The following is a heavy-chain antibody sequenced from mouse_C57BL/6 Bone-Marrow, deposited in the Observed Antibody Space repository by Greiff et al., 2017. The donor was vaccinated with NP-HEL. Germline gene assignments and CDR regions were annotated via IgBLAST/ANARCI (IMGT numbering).Heavy chain of an antibody. D-gene: IGHD4-1*01. CDR3: ARWRDWDYSWFAY. V-gene: IGHV1-19*01. CDR2: INPYNGGT. CDR1: GYTFTDYY. Sequence: EVQLQQSGPVLVKPGASVKMSCKASGYTFTDYYMNWVKQSHGKSLEWIGVINPYNGGTSYNQKFKGKATLTVDKSSSTAYMELNSLTSEDSAVYYCARWRDWDYSWFAYWGQGTLVTVSA. J-gene: IGHJ3*01.